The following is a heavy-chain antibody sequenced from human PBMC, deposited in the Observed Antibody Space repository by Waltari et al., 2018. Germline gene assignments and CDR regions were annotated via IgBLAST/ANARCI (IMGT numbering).Heavy chain of an antibody. D-gene: IGHD1-26*01. V-gene: IGHV3-9*03. CDR2: ISWNSGSI. CDR3: AKDIKWELQYYFDY. J-gene: IGHJ4*02. CDR1: GFTFDDYA. Sequence: EVQLVESGGGLVQPGRSLRLSCAASGFTFDDYAMHWVRQAPGKGLEWVSGISWNSGSIGYADSVKGRFTISRDNAKNSLYLQMNSLRAEDMALYYCAKDIKWELQYYFDYWGQGTLVTVSS.